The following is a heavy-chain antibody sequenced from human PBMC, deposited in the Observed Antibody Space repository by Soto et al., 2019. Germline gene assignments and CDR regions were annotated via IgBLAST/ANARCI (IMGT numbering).Heavy chain of an antibody. Sequence: ASVKVSCKASGYTFTSYSMHWVRQAPGQRLEWMGWINAGNGNTKYSQKFQGRVTITRDTSASTAYMELSSLRSEDTAVYYCASSHLNYYYYYGMDVWGQGTTVTVSS. CDR3: ASSHLNYYYYYGMDV. V-gene: IGHV1-3*01. CDR2: INAGNGNT. D-gene: IGHD3-3*02. CDR1: GYTFTSYS. J-gene: IGHJ6*02.